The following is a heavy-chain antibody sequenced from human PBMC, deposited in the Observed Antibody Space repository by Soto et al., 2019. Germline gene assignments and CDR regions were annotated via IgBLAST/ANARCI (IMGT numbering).Heavy chain of an antibody. CDR3: ATAAGMTQYYYDGMDV. CDR1: GFTFSSYG. J-gene: IGHJ6*04. V-gene: IGHV3-33*01. CDR2: IWYDGSNK. Sequence: QVQLVESGGGVVQPGRPLRLSCAASGFTFSSYGMHWVRQAPGKGLEWVAVIWYDGSNKYYADSVKGRFTISRDNSKNTLYLQMNSLRAEDTAVYYCATAAGMTQYYYDGMDVWGKGTTVTVSS. D-gene: IGHD1-1*01.